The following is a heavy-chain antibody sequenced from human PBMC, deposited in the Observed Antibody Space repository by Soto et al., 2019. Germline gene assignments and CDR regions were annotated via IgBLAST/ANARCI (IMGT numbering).Heavy chain of an antibody. CDR1: GYTFTSYG. CDR2: ISAYNGNT. CDR3: ARDRNDRSDAFDI. J-gene: IGHJ3*02. V-gene: IGHV1-18*01. Sequence: QVQLVQSGAEVKKPGASVKVSCKASGYTFTSYGISWVRQAPGQGLEWMGWISAYNGNTNHAQKLQGRVTMTTDTSTSTDYMELSSLRSDGTAAYDFARDRNDRSDAFDIWGQGTMVTVSS.